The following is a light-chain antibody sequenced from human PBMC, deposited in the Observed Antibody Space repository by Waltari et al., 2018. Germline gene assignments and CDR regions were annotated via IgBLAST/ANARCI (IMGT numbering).Light chain of an antibody. Sequence: QSALTQPRSVSGSPGQSVTISCTGTIHDLGSDSYVSWYQHTPDNAPKLIIYDVDRRPSGVPYRFSASKSGITASLTISGLQSADEGDYYCCSYAGKYTFVFGGGTKLTV. CDR3: CSYAGKYTFV. J-gene: IGLJ2*01. CDR1: IHDLGSDSY. V-gene: IGLV2-11*01. CDR2: DVD.